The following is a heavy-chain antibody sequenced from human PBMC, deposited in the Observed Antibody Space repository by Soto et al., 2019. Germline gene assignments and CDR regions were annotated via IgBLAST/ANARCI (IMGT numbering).Heavy chain of an antibody. D-gene: IGHD1-1*01. Sequence: PSEPLALTFTVSGGSIGSSSYYWGWIRQPPGKGLEWIGTIYYSGSTSYNPSLKSRVTISLEPSKNEFALKVSCGNAGETVLYYWAREKRPLCTDFRGKRTTGTLFS. CDR2: IYYSGST. J-gene: IGHJ6*03. V-gene: IGHV4-39*06. CDR3: AREKRPLCTDF. CDR1: GGSIGSSSYY.